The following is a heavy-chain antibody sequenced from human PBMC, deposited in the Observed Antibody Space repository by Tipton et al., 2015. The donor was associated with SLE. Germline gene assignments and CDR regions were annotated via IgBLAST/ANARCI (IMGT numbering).Heavy chain of an antibody. J-gene: IGHJ3*02. CDR2: INHSGST. CDR1: GGSFSGYY. CDR3: ARGKDYDFWSGYYRRDASDI. Sequence: TLSLTCAVYGGSFSGYYWSWIRQPPGKGLEWFGEINHSGSTNYNPSLKSRVTISIDTSKNQFSLKLSSVTAADTSVYYCARGKDYDFWSGYYRRDASDIWGQGTMVTVSS. V-gene: IGHV4-34*01. D-gene: IGHD3-3*01.